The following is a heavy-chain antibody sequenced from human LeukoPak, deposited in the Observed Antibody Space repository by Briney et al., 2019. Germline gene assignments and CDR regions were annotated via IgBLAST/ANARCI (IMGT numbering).Heavy chain of an antibody. CDR3: AGESSGPTPYYMDV. Sequence: SETLSLTCTVSGYSISSGYYWGWIRPPPGKGLEWIGSIYHSGSTYYNPSLKSRVTISVDTSKNQFSLKLSSVTAADTAVYYCAGESSGPTPYYMDVWGKGTTVTVSS. CDR2: IYHSGST. D-gene: IGHD6-19*01. V-gene: IGHV4-38-2*02. J-gene: IGHJ6*03. CDR1: GYSISSGYY.